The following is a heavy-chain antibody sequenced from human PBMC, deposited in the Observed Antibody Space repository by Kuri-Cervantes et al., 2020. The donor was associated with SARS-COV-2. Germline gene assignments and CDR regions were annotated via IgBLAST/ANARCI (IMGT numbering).Heavy chain of an antibody. Sequence: GSLRLSCTVSGGSISSGGYYWSWIRQPPGKGLEWIGSIYHSGSTYYNPSLKSRVTISVDTSKNQFSLKLSSVTAADTAVYYCARDHRGKNWNHRTFWYFDLWGRGTLVTVSS. CDR2: IYHSGST. CDR3: ARDHRGKNWNHRTFWYFDL. CDR1: GGSISSGGYY. D-gene: IGHD1-14*01. V-gene: IGHV4-39*07. J-gene: IGHJ2*01.